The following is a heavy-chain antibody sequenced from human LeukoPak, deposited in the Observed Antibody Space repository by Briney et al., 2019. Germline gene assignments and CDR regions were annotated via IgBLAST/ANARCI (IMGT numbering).Heavy chain of an antibody. CDR3: ARGPVYSRYSSGWYGRDWFDP. CDR1: GGSFSGYY. CDR2: INHSGST. D-gene: IGHD6-19*01. V-gene: IGHV4-34*01. J-gene: IGHJ5*02. Sequence: SETLCLTCAVYGGSFSGYYWSGIPQPPGKGLEGIGEINHSGSTNYNPSLKTRVSISVDTSKNQFSLKLSSVTAADTAVYYCARGPVYSRYSSGWYGRDWFDPWGQGTLVTVSS.